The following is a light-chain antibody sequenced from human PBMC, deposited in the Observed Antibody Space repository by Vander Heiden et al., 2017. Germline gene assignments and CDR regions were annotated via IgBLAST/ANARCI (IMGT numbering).Light chain of an antibody. V-gene: IGKV1-33*01. CDR3: QQYDNLPLT. J-gene: IGKJ4*01. CDR2: DAS. Sequence: DIPMTQPPSSLSASVGDRVTITCQASQDISNYLNWYQQKPGKAPKHLIYDASNLETGVPSRFSGSGSGTDFTFTISSLQPEDIATYYCQQYDNLPLTFGGGTKVEIK. CDR1: QDISNY.